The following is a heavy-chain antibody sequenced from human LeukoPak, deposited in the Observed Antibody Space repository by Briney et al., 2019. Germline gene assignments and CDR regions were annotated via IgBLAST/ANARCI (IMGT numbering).Heavy chain of an antibody. CDR2: IYYSGST. CDR3: ARLDDSSGYYFLFDY. D-gene: IGHD3-22*01. J-gene: IGHJ4*02. V-gene: IGHV4-59*08. CDR1: GGSISSYY. Sequence: SETLSLTCTVSGGSISSYYWGWIRQPPGKGLEWIGYIYYSGSTNYNPSLKSRVTISVDTSKNQFSLKLSSVTAADTAVYYCARLDDSSGYYFLFDYWGQGTLVTVSS.